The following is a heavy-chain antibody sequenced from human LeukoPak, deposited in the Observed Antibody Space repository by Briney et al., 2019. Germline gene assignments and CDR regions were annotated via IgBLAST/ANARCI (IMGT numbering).Heavy chain of an antibody. D-gene: IGHD3-22*01. Sequence: PGGSLRLSCAASGFTFSSYAMSWVRQAPGKGLEWVSAISGSGGSTYYADSVKGRFTISRDNSKNTLYLQMNSLRAEDTAVYYCAKDRKYYDSSGYYYVDAFDIWGQGTMVTVSS. J-gene: IGHJ3*02. CDR2: ISGSGGST. CDR1: GFTFSSYA. V-gene: IGHV3-23*01. CDR3: AKDRKYYDSSGYYYVDAFDI.